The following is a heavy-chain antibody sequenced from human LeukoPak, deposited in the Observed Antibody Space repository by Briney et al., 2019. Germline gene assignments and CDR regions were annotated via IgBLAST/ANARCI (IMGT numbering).Heavy chain of an antibody. D-gene: IGHD5-12*01. Sequence: GGSLRLSCTASGFTFSGYAMHWVRQAPGKGLEWVGVISYDGSNQYYADSVKGRFTISRDNAKNSLFLQMNSLRAEDTAVYYCAREGDISVITYAYWGQGTLVTVSS. V-gene: IGHV3-30-3*01. CDR3: AREGDISVITYAY. CDR1: GFTFSGYA. CDR2: ISYDGSNQ. J-gene: IGHJ4*02.